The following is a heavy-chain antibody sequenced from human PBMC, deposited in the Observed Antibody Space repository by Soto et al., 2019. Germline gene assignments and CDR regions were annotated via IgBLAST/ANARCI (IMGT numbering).Heavy chain of an antibody. J-gene: IGHJ4*02. CDR2: INPNSGGT. CDR3: ARVSTVYDYGDHTMDY. V-gene: IGHV1-2*02. CDR1: GYTFTGYY. D-gene: IGHD4-17*01. Sequence: QVQLVQSGAEVKKPGASVKVSCKASGYTFTGYYMHWVRQAPGQGLEWMGWINPNSGGTNYAQKFQGRVTMTRDTSISTAYMELSRLRSDDTAVYYCARVSTVYDYGDHTMDYWGQGTLVTVSS.